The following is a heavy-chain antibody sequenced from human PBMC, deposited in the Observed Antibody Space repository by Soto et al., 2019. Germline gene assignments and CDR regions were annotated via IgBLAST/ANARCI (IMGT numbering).Heavy chain of an antibody. CDR2: IIPIFGTA. CDR3: AGGRRYGYDGSGAPGAFDI. CDR1: GGTFSSYA. Sequence: SVKVSCKASGGTFSSYAISWVRQAPGQGLEWMGGIIPIFGTANYAQKFQGRVTITADESTSTAYMELSSLRSEDTAVYYCAGGRRYGYDGSGAPGAFDIWGQGRMVTVSS. D-gene: IGHD3-22*01. J-gene: IGHJ3*02. V-gene: IGHV1-69*13.